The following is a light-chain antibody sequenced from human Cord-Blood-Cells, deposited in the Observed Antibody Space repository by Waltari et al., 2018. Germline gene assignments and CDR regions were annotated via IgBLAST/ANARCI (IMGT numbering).Light chain of an antibody. CDR2: AAS. CDR1: QGISSY. V-gene: IGKV1-8*01. CDR3: QQYYSYPIT. J-gene: IGKJ5*01. Sequence: AIRMTQSPSSLSASTEDRVTITCRASQGISSYLAWYQQKPGKAPKLLIYAASTLQSGGPSRFSGSGSGTDFTLTISCLQSEDFATYYCQQYYSYPITFGQGTRLEIK.